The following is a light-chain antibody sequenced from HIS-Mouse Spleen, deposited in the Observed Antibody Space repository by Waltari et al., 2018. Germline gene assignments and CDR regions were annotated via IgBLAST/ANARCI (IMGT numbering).Light chain of an antibody. CDR3: QVWDSSSDHVV. J-gene: IGLJ2*01. Sequence: SYVLTQPPSVSVAPGKTARITCGGNNSGSKSVHWYHQKQGQAPVLGVYDDSDRPSGIPERFSGSNSGNTATLTISRVEAGDEADYYCQVWDSSSDHVVFGGGTKLTVL. CDR1: NSGSKS. V-gene: IGLV3-21*03. CDR2: DDS.